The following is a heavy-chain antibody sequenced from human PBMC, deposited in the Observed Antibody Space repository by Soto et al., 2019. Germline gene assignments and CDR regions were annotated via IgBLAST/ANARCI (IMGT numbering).Heavy chain of an antibody. CDR1: GFTFSSYG. D-gene: IGHD2-15*01. CDR2: ISYDGSNK. Sequence: QVQLVESGGGVVQPGRSLRLSCAASGFTFSSYGMHWVRQAPGKGLEWVAVISYDGSNKYYADSVKGRFTISRDNSKNTLYLQMNSLRAEDTAVYYCAKEVDYYYYYGMDVW. V-gene: IGHV3-30*18. CDR3: AKEVDYYYYYGMDV. J-gene: IGHJ6*01.